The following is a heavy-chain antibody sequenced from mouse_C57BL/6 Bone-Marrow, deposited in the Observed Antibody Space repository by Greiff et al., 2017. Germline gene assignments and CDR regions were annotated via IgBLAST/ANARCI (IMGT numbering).Heavy chain of an antibody. D-gene: IGHD1-1*02. J-gene: IGHJ3*01. CDR3: ASPYGGWCAY. CDR1: GFTFSSYG. Sequence: EVKLVESGGDLVKPGGSLKLSCAASGFTFSSYGMSLVRQTPDKRLEWVATISSGGSYTYYPDSVKGRFTISRDNAKNTLYLQMSSLKSEDTAMYYCASPYGGWCAYWGQGTLVTVSA. V-gene: IGHV5-6*02. CDR2: ISSGGSYT.